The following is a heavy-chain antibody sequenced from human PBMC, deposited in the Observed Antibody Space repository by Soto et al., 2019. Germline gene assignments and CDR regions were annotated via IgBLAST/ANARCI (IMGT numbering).Heavy chain of an antibody. CDR1: GGTFSSYA. CDR2: IIPIFGTA. D-gene: IGHD2-21*02. V-gene: IGHV1-69*13. CDR3: ARGRAYCGGDCYPRPYYYGMDV. J-gene: IGHJ6*02. Sequence: ASVKVSCKASGGTFSSYAISWVRQAPGQGLEWMGGIIPIFGTANYAQKFQGRVTITADESTSTAYMELSSLRSEDTAVYYCARGRAYCGGDCYPRPYYYGMDVWGQGTTVTVSS.